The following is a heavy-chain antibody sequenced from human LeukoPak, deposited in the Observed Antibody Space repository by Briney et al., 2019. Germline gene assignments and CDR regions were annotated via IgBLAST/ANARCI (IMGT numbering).Heavy chain of an antibody. CDR2: INHSGST. CDR1: VGSFSGYY. V-gene: IGHV4-34*01. Sequence: SETLSLTCAVYVGSFSGYYWSWIRQPPGKGLEWIGEINHSGSTNYNPSLKSRVTISVDTSKNQFSLKLSSVTAADTAVYYCARGRRHIVVVVAATHNWFDPWGQGTLVTVSS. CDR3: ARGRRHIVVVVAATHNWFDP. J-gene: IGHJ5*02. D-gene: IGHD2-15*01.